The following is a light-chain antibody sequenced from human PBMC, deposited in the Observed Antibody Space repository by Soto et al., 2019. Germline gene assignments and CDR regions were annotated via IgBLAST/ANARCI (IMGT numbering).Light chain of an antibody. Sequence: DIQMTQSPSSLSASLGDRVTITCRASQSISRYLNWYQQKAGKAPRLLIYTACSLESGVPPRFSGSGSGTEFTLTINSLQPEDFATYYCQQSYSTPRTFGQGTKVEIK. CDR3: QQSYSTPRT. CDR1: QSISRY. J-gene: IGKJ1*01. CDR2: TAC. V-gene: IGKV1-39*01.